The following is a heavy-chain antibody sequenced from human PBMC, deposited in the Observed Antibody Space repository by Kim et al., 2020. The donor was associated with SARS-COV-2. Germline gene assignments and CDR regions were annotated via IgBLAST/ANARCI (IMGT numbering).Heavy chain of an antibody. CDR2: IWYDGSNK. J-gene: IGHJ6*02. D-gene: IGHD3-10*01. V-gene: IGHV3-33*06. Sequence: GGSLRLSCAASGFTFSSYGMHWVRQAPGKGLEWVAVIWYDGSNKYYADSVKGRFTISRDNSKNTLYLQMNSLRAEDTAVYYCAKDHYGSGSYSAPRGDYYGMDVWGQGTTVTVSS. CDR3: AKDHYGSGSYSAPRGDYYGMDV. CDR1: GFTFSSYG.